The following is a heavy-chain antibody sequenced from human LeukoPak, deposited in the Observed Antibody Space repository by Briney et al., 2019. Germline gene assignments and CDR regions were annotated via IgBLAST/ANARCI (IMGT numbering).Heavy chain of an antibody. D-gene: IGHD5-24*01. Sequence: SETLSLTCTVSGGSISSSSYYWGWLRQPPGKGLEWIGSIYYSGSTYYNPSLKSRVTISVDTSKNQFSLKLSSVTAADTAVYYCARLGRDGYIRIKYYFDYWGQGTLVTVSS. CDR1: GGSISSSSYY. J-gene: IGHJ4*02. CDR2: IYYSGST. V-gene: IGHV4-39*01. CDR3: ARLGRDGYIRIKYYFDY.